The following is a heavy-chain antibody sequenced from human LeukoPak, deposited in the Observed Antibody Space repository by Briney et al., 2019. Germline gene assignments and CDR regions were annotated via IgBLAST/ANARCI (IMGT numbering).Heavy chain of an antibody. CDR2: INHSGST. J-gene: IGHJ4*02. V-gene: IGHV4-34*01. D-gene: IGHD1-7*01. Sequence: PSETLSLTCAVYGVSFSGYYWSWIRQPPGKGLEWIGEINHSGSTNYNPSLKSRVTISVDTSKNQFSLKLSSVTAADTAVYYCATSRTFDYWGQGTLVTVSS. CDR1: GVSFSGYY. CDR3: ATSRTFDY.